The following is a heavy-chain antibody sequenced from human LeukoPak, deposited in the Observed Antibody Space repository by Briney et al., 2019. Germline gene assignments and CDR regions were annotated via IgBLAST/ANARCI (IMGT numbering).Heavy chain of an antibody. Sequence: SETLSLTCAVYGGSFSGYYWSWIRQPPGKGLEWIGEINHSGSTNYNPSLKSRVTISVDTSKNQFSLKLSSVTAADTAVYYCARRPPIVGATRPGWYFDLWGRGTLVTVSS. CDR3: ARRPPIVGATRPGWYFDL. J-gene: IGHJ2*01. D-gene: IGHD1-26*01. V-gene: IGHV4-34*01. CDR2: INHSGST. CDR1: GGSFSGYY.